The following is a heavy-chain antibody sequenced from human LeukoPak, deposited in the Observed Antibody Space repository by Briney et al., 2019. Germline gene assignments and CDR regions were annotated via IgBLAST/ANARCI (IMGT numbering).Heavy chain of an antibody. CDR2: IRSKANSYAT. CDR1: GFTFSGSA. Sequence: PGGSLRLSCAASGFTFSGSATHWVRQASGKGLEWVGRIRSKANSYATAYAASVKGRFTISRDDPKNTAYLQMNSLKTEDTAVYYCTRRRYDGYNNYYYGMDVWGQGTTVTVSS. CDR3: TRRRYDGYNNYYYGMDV. D-gene: IGHD5-24*01. V-gene: IGHV3-73*01. J-gene: IGHJ6*02.